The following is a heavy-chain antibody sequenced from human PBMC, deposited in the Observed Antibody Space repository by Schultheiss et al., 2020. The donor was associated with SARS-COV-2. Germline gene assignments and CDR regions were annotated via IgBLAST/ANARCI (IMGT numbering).Heavy chain of an antibody. CDR3: AKVSHFAEIDY. V-gene: IGHV4-59*08. CDR2: IYYTGTT. Sequence: GSLRLSCTVSSDSISNYYWSWIRQPPGKGLEWIGYIYYTGTTNYNPSLQSRVTISVDTSKNQFSLKLSSVTAADTAVYYCAKVSHFAEIDYWGQGTLVTVSS. CDR1: SDSISNYY. J-gene: IGHJ4*02.